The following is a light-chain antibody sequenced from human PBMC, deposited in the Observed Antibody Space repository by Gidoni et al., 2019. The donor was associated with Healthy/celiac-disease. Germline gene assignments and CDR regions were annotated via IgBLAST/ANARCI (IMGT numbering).Light chain of an antibody. CDR2: GAS. J-gene: IGKJ5*01. Sequence: EILMTPSPATLSVSPGERATLSCRASQSVSSNLAWYQQKPGQAPRLLIYGASTRATGIPARFSGSGSGTEFTLTISSLQSEDFAVYYCQQYNNWLAITFGQGKRLEIK. CDR3: QQYNNWLAIT. V-gene: IGKV3-15*01. CDR1: QSVSSN.